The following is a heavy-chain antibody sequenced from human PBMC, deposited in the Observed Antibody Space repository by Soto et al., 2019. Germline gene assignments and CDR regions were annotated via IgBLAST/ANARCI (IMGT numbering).Heavy chain of an antibody. Sequence: SETLSLTCTVSGGSISSGGYYWSWIRQHPGKGLEWIGYIYYSGSTYYNPSLKSRVTISVDTSKNQFSLKLSSVTAADTAVYYCAREEHYDSNWFDPWGQGTLVTVSS. CDR2: IYYSGST. CDR3: AREEHYDSNWFDP. V-gene: IGHV4-31*03. J-gene: IGHJ5*02. D-gene: IGHD3-3*01. CDR1: GGSISSGGYY.